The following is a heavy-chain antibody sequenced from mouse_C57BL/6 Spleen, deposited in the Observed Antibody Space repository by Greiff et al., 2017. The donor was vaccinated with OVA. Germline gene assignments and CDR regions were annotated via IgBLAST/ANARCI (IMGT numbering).Heavy chain of an antibody. CDR3: ARDGYYLDY. D-gene: IGHD2-2*01. J-gene: IGHJ2*01. V-gene: IGHV3-6*01. Sequence: VQLQESGPGLVKPSQSLSLTCSVTGYSITSGYYWNWIRQFPGNKLEWMGYISYDGSNNYNPSLKNRISITRDTSKNQFFLKLNSVTTEDTATYYCARDGYYLDYWGQGTTLTVSS. CDR1: GYSITSGYY. CDR2: ISYDGSN.